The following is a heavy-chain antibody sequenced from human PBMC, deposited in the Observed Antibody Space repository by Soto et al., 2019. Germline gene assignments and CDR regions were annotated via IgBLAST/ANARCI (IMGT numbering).Heavy chain of an antibody. Sequence: GGSLRLSCAASGFTFSSDGMHWVRQAPGKGLEWVAVISYVGSNKYYADSVKGRFTISRDNSKNTLYLQMNSLRAEDTAVYYCAKDITGTYYYGMDVWGQGTTVTVSS. CDR2: ISYVGSNK. V-gene: IGHV3-30*18. D-gene: IGHD1-7*01. J-gene: IGHJ6*02. CDR1: GFTFSSDG. CDR3: AKDITGTYYYGMDV.